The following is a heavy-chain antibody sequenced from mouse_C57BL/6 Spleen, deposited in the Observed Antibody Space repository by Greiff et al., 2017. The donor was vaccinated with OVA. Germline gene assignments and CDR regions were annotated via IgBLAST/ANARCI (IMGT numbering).Heavy chain of an antibody. CDR1: GYTFTSYW. D-gene: IGHD1-1*01. V-gene: IGHV1-55*01. CDR3: AREGYYYGSSFYYFDD. Sequence: QVQLQQPGAELVKPGASVKMSCKASGYTFTSYWITWVKQRPGQGLEWIGDIYPGSGSTNYNEKFKSKATLTVDTSSSIAYMQLSSLTSEDSAVYYCAREGYYYGSSFYYFDDWGKGTTLTVSS. CDR2: IYPGSGST. J-gene: IGHJ2*01.